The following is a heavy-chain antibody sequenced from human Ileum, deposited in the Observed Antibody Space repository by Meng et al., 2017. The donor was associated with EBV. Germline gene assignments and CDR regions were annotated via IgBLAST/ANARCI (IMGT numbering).Heavy chain of an antibody. CDR2: IYNSGST. J-gene: IGHJ2*01. Sequence: VHMAESGPGQVTPSQSLSRTCTASGGSLSSGNYYWSWIRQHPGRGLEWSGHIYNSGSTYYNPSLKSRITISVDTSKNQFSLKLSSVTAADTAVYYCARGQKGYFDLWGRGTLVTVSS. CDR1: GGSLSSGNYY. CDR3: ARGQKGYFDL. V-gene: IGHV4-30-4*01.